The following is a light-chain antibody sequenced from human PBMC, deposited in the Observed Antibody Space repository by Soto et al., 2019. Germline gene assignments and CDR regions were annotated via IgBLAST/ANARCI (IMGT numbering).Light chain of an antibody. CDR2: SNN. Sequence: QSVLTQPPSASGTPGQRVTISCSGSSSNIGSNTVNWYQQLPGTAPKLLIYSNNQRPSGVPGRFSGAKSGTSASLAISGLESEDEADYYCAAWDDSQNGGVFGGGTKLTVL. V-gene: IGLV1-44*01. J-gene: IGLJ3*02. CDR1: SSNIGSNT. CDR3: AAWDDSQNGGV.